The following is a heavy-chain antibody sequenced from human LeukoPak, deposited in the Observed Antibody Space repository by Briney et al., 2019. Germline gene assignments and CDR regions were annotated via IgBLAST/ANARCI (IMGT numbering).Heavy chain of an antibody. CDR3: ARDGGSNYYYYGMDV. CDR1: GYTFTGYY. D-gene: IGHD2-15*01. J-gene: IGHJ6*02. V-gene: IGHV1-69*04. CDR2: IIPILGIA. Sequence: SVKVSCKASGYTFTGYYMHWVRQAPGQGLEWMGRIIPILGIANYAQKFQGRVTITADKSTSTAYMELSSLRSEDTAVYYCARDGGSNYYYYGMDVWGQGTTVTVSS.